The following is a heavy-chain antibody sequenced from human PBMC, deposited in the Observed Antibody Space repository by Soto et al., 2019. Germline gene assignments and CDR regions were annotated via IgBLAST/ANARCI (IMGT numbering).Heavy chain of an antibody. CDR2: ISGSGGST. Sequence: GSLRLSCAASGFTFSSYAMSWVRQAPGKGLEWVSAISGSGGSTYYADSVKGRFTISRDNSKNTLYLQMNSRRAEDTAVYYCAKDRYNYGDSYYFDYWGQGTLVTVSS. D-gene: IGHD4-17*01. V-gene: IGHV3-23*01. J-gene: IGHJ4*02. CDR3: AKDRYNYGDSYYFDY. CDR1: GFTFSSYA.